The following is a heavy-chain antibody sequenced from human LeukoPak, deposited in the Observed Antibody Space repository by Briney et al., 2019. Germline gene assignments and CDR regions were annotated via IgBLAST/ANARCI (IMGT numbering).Heavy chain of an antibody. V-gene: IGHV3-30-3*01. CDR3: ARTLYTVYYYYGMDV. CDR1: GFTFSSYA. J-gene: IGHJ6*02. D-gene: IGHD4-11*01. Sequence: GGSLRLSCAASGFTFSSYAMHRVRQAPGKGLEWVAVISYDGSNKYYADSVKGRFTISRDNSKNTLYLQMNSLRAEDTAVYYCARTLYTVYYYYGMDVWGQGTTVTVSS. CDR2: ISYDGSNK.